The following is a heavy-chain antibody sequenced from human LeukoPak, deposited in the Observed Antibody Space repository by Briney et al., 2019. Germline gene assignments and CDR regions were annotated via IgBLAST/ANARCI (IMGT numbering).Heavy chain of an antibody. D-gene: IGHD6-6*01. Sequence: GGSLRLSCAASGFTFSSYAMSWVRQAPGKGLEWVSAISGGGVTTYYADSVKGRFAISRDNSKNTLFLQIDSLRAEDTAVYYCAKGLRIAARPNFDYWGQGTLVTVSS. CDR1: GFTFSSYA. CDR2: ISGGGVTT. V-gene: IGHV3-23*01. CDR3: AKGLRIAARPNFDY. J-gene: IGHJ4*02.